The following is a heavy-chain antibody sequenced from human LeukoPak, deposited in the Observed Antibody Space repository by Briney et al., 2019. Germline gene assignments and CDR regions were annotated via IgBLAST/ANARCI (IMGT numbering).Heavy chain of an antibody. Sequence: HAGGSLRLSCAASGFTFSSYSMNWVRQAPGKGLEWVSKISGSSSTIWYADSVKGRFTVSRDNAKKSLYLQMNSLRAEDTAVYYCARDPGYSYGDYWGQGTLVTVSS. J-gene: IGHJ4*02. CDR1: GFTFSSYS. CDR3: ARDPGYSYGDY. CDR2: ISGSSSTI. V-gene: IGHV3-48*04. D-gene: IGHD5-18*01.